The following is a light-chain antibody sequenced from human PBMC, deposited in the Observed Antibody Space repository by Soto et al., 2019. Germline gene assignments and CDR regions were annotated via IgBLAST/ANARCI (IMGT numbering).Light chain of an antibody. CDR1: QNISIY. Sequence: DIQMTQSPSSLSASVGDRVTITCRASQNISIYLNWYQQKVGKAPNLLIYTTSTLQSGVPSRISRSGSGTDFTLTISSLQPEDFATYYCQQSYSTPLSFDQGSKVEIK. CDR3: QQSYSTPLS. J-gene: IGKJ2*03. CDR2: TTS. V-gene: IGKV1-39*01.